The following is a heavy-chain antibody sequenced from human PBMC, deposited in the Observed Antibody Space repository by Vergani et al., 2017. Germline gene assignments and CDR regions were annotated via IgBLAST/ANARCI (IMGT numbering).Heavy chain of an antibody. CDR2: ISSSGSTI. J-gene: IGHJ3*02. CDR3: AREGGQDIVVVPAADDAFDI. CDR1: GFTFSSYE. D-gene: IGHD2-2*01. Sequence: EVQLVESGGGLVKPGGSLRLSCAASGFTFSSYEMNWVRQAPGKGLEWVSYISSSGSTIYYADSVKGRFTISRDNAKNSLYLQMNSLRAEDTAVYYCAREGGQDIVVVPAADDAFDIWGQGTMVTVSS. V-gene: IGHV3-48*03.